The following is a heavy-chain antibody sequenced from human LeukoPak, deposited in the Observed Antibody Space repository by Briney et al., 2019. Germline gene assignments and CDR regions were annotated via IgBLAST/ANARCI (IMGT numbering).Heavy chain of an antibody. CDR1: GDSISSYY. V-gene: IGHV4-59*01. J-gene: IGHJ4*02. CDR2: IFYSGST. CDR3: ARAITIFGVVGPRFDC. D-gene: IGHD3-3*01. Sequence: SETLSLTCTVSGDSISSYYWSWIRQPPGKGLEWIGSIFYSGSTNYNPSLKSRVTISVDTSKNQFSLSLSSVTAADTAVYYCARAITIFGVVGPRFDCWGQGTLVTVSS.